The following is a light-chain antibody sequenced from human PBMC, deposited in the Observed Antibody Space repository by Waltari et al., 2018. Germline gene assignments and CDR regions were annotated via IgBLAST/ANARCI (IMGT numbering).Light chain of an antibody. J-gene: IGLJ1*01. CDR1: ALPTQF. Sequence: SYELTQPPSVSVSPGQTARITCSGDALPTQFAYWYQKKPGQAPVLIIYKDIGRPSGIPERFSGSNSGTTVTLTISGVQAEDEADYYCLSSDTSGAHVFGPGTKVIVL. V-gene: IGLV3-25*03. CDR3: LSSDTSGAHV. CDR2: KDI.